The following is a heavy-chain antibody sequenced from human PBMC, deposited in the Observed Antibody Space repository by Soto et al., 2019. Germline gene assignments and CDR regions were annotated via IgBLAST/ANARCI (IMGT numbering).Heavy chain of an antibody. CDR1: GFTFTNYW. J-gene: IGHJ5*02. Sequence: GGSLRLSCAASGFTFTNYWMHWVRQAPGKGLVWVSHINSDGSSTSYADSVKGRFTISRDNAKNTLYLQMNSLRAEDTAVYYCARDSNIGFDPWGQGTLVTVSS. V-gene: IGHV3-74*01. CDR3: ARDSNIGFDP. CDR2: INSDGSST. D-gene: IGHD5-12*01.